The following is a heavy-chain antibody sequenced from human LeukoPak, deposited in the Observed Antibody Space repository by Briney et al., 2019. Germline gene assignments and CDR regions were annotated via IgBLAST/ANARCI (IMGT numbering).Heavy chain of an antibody. V-gene: IGHV1-8*01. J-gene: IGHJ4*02. CDR2: MHPNSGNT. Sequence: ASVKVSCKASGYTFTSYDINWVRQATGQGPEWMGWMHPNSGNTGYAQKFQGRVTMTRNTSISTAYMELSTLRSEDTAVYYCAARGASSSSLRPLDYWGQGTLVTVSS. CDR3: AARGASSSSLRPLDY. D-gene: IGHD6-6*01. CDR1: GYTFTSYD.